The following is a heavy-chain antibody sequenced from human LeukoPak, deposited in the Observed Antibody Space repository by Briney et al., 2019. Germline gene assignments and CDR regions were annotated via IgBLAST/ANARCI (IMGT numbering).Heavy chain of an antibody. Sequence: GGSMRLSCAASGFTFSSYEMNWVRQAPGKGLEWVSYISSSGSTIYYADSVKGRFTISRDNAKNSLYLQMSSLRAEDTAVYYCARGLTFGGVIPRGYWGQGTLVTVSS. CDR1: GFTFSSYE. CDR3: ARGLTFGGVIPRGY. J-gene: IGHJ4*02. D-gene: IGHD3-16*02. CDR2: ISSSGSTI. V-gene: IGHV3-48*03.